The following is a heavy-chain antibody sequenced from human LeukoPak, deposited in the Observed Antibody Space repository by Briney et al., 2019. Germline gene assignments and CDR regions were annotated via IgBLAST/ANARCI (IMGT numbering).Heavy chain of an antibody. D-gene: IGHD2-2*01. CDR1: GFTFSSYA. CDR2: ISGSGGST. J-gene: IGHJ3*02. V-gene: IGHV3-23*01. CDR3: AKGGPYCSSTSCPGGAFDI. Sequence: PGGSLRLSCAASGFTFSSYAMSWVRQAPGKGLEWVSAISGSGGSTYYADSVKGRFTISRDNSKNTRYLQMNSLRAEDTAVYYCAKGGPYCSSTSCPGGAFDIWGQGTMVTVSS.